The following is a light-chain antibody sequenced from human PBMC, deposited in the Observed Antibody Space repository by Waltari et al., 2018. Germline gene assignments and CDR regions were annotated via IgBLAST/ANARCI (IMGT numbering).Light chain of an antibody. CDR2: DAS. CDR3: QQRSNWPSGT. J-gene: IGKJ2*01. CDR1: QSVSSY. Sequence: EIVLTQSPATLSLSPGERATLSCSASQSVSSYLAWYQQKPGQAPRLLIYDASNRATGIPARFSGSGSGTDFTLTISSLEPEDFAVYYCQQRSNWPSGTFGQGTKLEIK. V-gene: IGKV3-11*01.